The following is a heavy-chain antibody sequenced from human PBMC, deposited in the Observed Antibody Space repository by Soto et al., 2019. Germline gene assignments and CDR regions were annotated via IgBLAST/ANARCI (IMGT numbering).Heavy chain of an antibody. D-gene: IGHD1-26*01. CDR2: IYQIGST. Sequence: PSETLSLTCPVSGYSISIGNYWGWIRQLPGKRLEWIGSIYQIGSTYYNPSLRSRSTISLDTSKNQFALKLSSVTAADTAVYYCARVLGAPLYYFDYWGQGILVTVSS. V-gene: IGHV4-38-2*02. J-gene: IGHJ4*02. CDR3: ARVLGAPLYYFDY. CDR1: GYSISIGNY.